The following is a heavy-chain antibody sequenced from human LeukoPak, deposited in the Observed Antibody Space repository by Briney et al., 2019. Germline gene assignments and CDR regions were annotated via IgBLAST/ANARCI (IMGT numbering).Heavy chain of an antibody. V-gene: IGHV3-23*01. CDR2: ISDSGGST. CDR3: ARRGSESYRHDY. J-gene: IGHJ4*02. Sequence: PGGSLRLSCAASGFTFSSYSMSWVRQAPGKGLEWVSSISDSGGSTYHADSVKGRFTISRDNSRNMLFLQMNSLSAEDTAVYYCARRGSESYRHDYWGQGTLVTVSS. CDR1: GFTFSSYS. D-gene: IGHD3-10*01.